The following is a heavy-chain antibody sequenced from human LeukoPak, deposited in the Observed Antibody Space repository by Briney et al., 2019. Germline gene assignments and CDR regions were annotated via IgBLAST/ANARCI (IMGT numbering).Heavy chain of an antibody. J-gene: IGHJ6*03. CDR1: GGTFSSYA. V-gene: IGHV1-69*13. Sequence: SVKVSCKASGGTFSSYAISWVRQAPGQGLEWMGGIIPIFGTANYAQKFQGRVTVTADESTSTAYMELSSLRSEDTAVYYCARDGVTMVRGVKWASYYYYMDVWGKGTTVTVSS. CDR2: IIPIFGTA. CDR3: ARDGVTMVRGVKWASYYYYMDV. D-gene: IGHD3-10*01.